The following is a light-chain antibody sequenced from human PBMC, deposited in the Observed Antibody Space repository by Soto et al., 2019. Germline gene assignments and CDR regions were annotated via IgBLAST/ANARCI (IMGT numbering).Light chain of an antibody. J-gene: IGKJ5*01. V-gene: IGKV3-20*01. CDR1: QSVGSD. CDR3: QQYGRAPIT. CDR2: GAS. Sequence: DIVLTNSPATLSVSPAERATLSCRASQSVGSDLVWYRQKLGQSPRLLIYGASSRATGIPDRFIGSGSGTDFTLTISRLEPEDFAVYACQQYGRAPITFGQGTRLEVK.